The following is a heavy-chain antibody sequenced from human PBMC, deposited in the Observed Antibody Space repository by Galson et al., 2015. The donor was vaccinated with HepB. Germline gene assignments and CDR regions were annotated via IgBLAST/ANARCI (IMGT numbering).Heavy chain of an antibody. V-gene: IGHV1-18*04. J-gene: IGHJ2*01. CDR1: GSNIISDG. CDR3: ARRVRVIVSPETEYWYFDL. Sequence: SVKVSCKAFGSNIISDGISWVRQAPGQGLEWLGWISAYNRNINYAHNLHGRVTITADTSTTTAYLDMRSLRSDDTAVYYCARRVRVIVSPETEYWYFDLWGRGTRVTVSS. CDR2: ISAYNRNI. D-gene: IGHD1-26*01.